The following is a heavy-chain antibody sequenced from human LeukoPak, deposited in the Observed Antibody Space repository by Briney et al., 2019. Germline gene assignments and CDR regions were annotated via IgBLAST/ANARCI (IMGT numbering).Heavy chain of an antibody. CDR3: ARPVCCTSSSRRVPGVYCFDR. Sequence: GGSLRLSCAASGFTFSSYSMNWVRQAPGKGLEWVSYISSSSSTIYYADSVKGRFTISRDNSKNTLYLQMNSLRAEDTAVYYCARPVCCTSSSRRVPGVYCFDRWGQGTLVTVSS. J-gene: IGHJ4*02. V-gene: IGHV3-48*01. CDR2: ISSSSSTI. D-gene: IGHD2-2*01. CDR1: GFTFSSYS.